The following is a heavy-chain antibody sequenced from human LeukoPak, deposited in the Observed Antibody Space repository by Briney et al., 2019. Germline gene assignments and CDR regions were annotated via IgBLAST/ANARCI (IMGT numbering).Heavy chain of an antibody. CDR3: AKPRGGYYFDY. Sequence: GGSLRLSCAASGFTFSVYGMHWVRQGPGKGLEWVALISHDGGNKNYTDSVKGRFAISRDNSKNTVYLQMNSLRPEDTAVYYCAKPRGGYYFDYWGQGTLVTVSS. J-gene: IGHJ4*02. CDR2: ISHDGGNK. CDR1: GFTFSVYG. V-gene: IGHV3-30*18. D-gene: IGHD3-3*01.